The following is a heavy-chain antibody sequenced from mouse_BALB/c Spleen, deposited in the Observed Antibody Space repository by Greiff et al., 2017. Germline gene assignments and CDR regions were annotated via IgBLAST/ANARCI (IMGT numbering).Heavy chain of an antibody. Sequence: VQGVESGAELVRPGSSVKISCKASGYAFSSYWMNWVKQRPGQGLEWIGQIYPGDGDTNYNGKFKGKATLTADKSSSTAYMQLSSLTSEDSAVYFCARSTTDYFDYWGQGTTLTVSS. D-gene: IGHD1-1*01. CDR2: IYPGDGDT. V-gene: IGHV1-80*01. CDR1: GYAFSSYW. J-gene: IGHJ2*01. CDR3: ARSTTDYFDY.